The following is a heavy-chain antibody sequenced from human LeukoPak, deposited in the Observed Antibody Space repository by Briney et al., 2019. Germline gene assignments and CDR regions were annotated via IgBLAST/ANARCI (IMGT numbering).Heavy chain of an antibody. Sequence: GGSLRLSCSASGFTFRSYGMHWVRQAPGKGLEWVAFIRFDGSNQYYADSVKGRFTISSDNSNNTLSLQMNTLRGDDTAVYFCAKGYGESHFDSWGQGTLVTVSS. CDR1: GFTFRSYG. V-gene: IGHV3-30*02. J-gene: IGHJ4*02. CDR2: IRFDGSNQ. D-gene: IGHD5-18*01. CDR3: AKGYGESHFDS.